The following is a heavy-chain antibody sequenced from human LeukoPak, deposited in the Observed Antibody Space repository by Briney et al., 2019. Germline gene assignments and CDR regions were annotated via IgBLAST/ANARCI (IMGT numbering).Heavy chain of an antibody. CDR1: GFTFSGYW. D-gene: IGHD4-17*01. V-gene: IGHV3-74*01. J-gene: IGHJ2*01. CDR2: ITGDGIST. Sequence: PGGSLRPSCAASGFTFSGYWMHWVRQAPGMGLVWVSRITGDGISTSYADSVKGRFTISRDNAKNTLYLQMISLRAEDTAVYYCARDTGWYFDLWGRGTLVTVSS. CDR3: ARDTGWYFDL.